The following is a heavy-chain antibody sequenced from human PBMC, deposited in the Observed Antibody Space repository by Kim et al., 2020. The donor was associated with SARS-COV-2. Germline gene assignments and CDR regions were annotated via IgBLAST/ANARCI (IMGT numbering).Heavy chain of an antibody. D-gene: IGHD6-19*01. J-gene: IGHJ6*02. CDR3: AKEPVYSSGWTPFYGMDV. CDR1: GFTFSSYG. CDR2: ISYDGSNK. V-gene: IGHV3-30*18. Sequence: GGSLRLSCAASGFTFSSYGMHWVRQAPGKGLEWVAVISYDGSNKYYADSVKGRFTISRDNSKNTLYLQMNSLRAEDTAVYYCAKEPVYSSGWTPFYGMDVWGQGTTVTVSS.